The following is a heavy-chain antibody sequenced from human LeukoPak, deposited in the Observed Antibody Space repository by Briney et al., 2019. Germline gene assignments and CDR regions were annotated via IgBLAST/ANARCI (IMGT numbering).Heavy chain of an antibody. CDR3: ARAGQSPYCSGGSCYPDGFDY. CDR2: ISTDAGET. D-gene: IGHD2-15*01. Sequence: HPGGSLRLSCAASGFTFSNSGMSWVRQAPGKGLEWVSAISTDAGETHYADSVKGRFTISRDNSKNTVSLQMSSLRAEDTAVYYCARAGQSPYCSGGSCYPDGFDYWGQGTLVTVSS. J-gene: IGHJ4*02. V-gene: IGHV3-23*01. CDR1: GFTFSNSG.